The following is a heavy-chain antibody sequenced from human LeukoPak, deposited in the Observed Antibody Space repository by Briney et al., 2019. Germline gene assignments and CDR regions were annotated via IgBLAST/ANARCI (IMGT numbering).Heavy chain of an antibody. Sequence: ASVKVSCKASGYTFTSYGISWVRQAPGQGLEWMGWISAYNGNTNYAQKLQGRVTMTTDTSTSTAYMELRNLRSDDTAAYYCARVVVVAATVDYWGQGTLVTVSS. CDR3: ARVVVVAATVDY. J-gene: IGHJ4*02. CDR1: GYTFTSYG. V-gene: IGHV1-18*01. D-gene: IGHD2-15*01. CDR2: ISAYNGNT.